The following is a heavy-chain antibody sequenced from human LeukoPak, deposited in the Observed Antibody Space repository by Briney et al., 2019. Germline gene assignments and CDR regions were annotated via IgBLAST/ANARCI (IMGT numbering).Heavy chain of an antibody. D-gene: IGHD2-2*02. V-gene: IGHV4-34*01. CDR2: INHSGST. J-gene: IGHJ5*02. Sequence: PSETLSLTCAVYGGSFSGYYWSWIRQPPGKGLEWVGEINHSGSTNYNPSLKSRVTISVATSKNQSSLKLSSETAADTAVYYCARVVDCSSTSSYTLGDWFDPWGQGTLVTVSS. CDR3: ARVVDCSSTSSYTLGDWFDP. CDR1: GGSFSGYY.